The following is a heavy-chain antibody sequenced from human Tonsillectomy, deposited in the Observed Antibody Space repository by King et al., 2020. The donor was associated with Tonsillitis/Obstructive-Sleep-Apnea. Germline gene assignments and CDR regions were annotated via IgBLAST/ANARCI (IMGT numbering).Heavy chain of an antibody. V-gene: IGHV3-23*04. CDR3: AKAPRTSCNGASCYPLDS. D-gene: IGHD2-15*01. J-gene: IGHJ5*01. CDR1: GFTFSNYA. Sequence: VQLVESGGGLVQPGGSLRLSCTASGFTFSNYAMTWVRQSPGKGPEWLASITSSGPATYHADSVKGRFTISRDNSKNTLYLQMNSRRGEDTAVYYCAKAPRTSCNGASCYPLDSWGQGTLVTVSS. CDR2: ITSSGPAT.